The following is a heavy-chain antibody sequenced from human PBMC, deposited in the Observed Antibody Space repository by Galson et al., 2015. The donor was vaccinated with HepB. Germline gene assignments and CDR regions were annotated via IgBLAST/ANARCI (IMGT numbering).Heavy chain of an antibody. CDR2: IDPSDSYT. D-gene: IGHD3-9*01. CDR3: ARLSYDILTGYYWARDY. J-gene: IGHJ4*02. V-gene: IGHV5-10-1*01. CDR1: GYSFTSYW. Sequence: QSGAEVKKPGESLRISCKGSGYSFTSYWISWVRQMPGKGLEWMGRIDPSDSYTNYSPSFQGHVTISADKSISTAYLQWSSLKASDTAMYYCARLSYDILTGYYWARDYWGQGTLVTVSS.